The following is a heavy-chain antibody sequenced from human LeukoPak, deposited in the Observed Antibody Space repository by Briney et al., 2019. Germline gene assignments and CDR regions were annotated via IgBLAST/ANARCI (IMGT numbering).Heavy chain of an antibody. Sequence: KPSETLSLTCTVSGGSISSSYWSWIRQPPGKGLEWIGYIYYSGSTNYNPSLKSRVTISVDTSKNQFSLKLSSVTAADTAVYYCARSSGWYYFDYWGQGTLVTVSS. V-gene: IGHV4-59*01. CDR1: GGSISSSY. CDR3: ARSSGWYYFDY. J-gene: IGHJ4*02. D-gene: IGHD6-19*01. CDR2: IYYSGST.